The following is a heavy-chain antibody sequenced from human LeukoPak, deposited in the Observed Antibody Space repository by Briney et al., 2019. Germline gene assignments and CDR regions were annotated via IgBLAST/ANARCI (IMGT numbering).Heavy chain of an antibody. J-gene: IGHJ4*02. D-gene: IGHD3-10*01. CDR3: VRHNYGYDY. CDR2: SHNDGNSV. V-gene: IGHV3-74*01. Sequence: GGSLRLSCAASGFTFNRYWMHWVRQVPGKEVAWVSHSHNDGNSVSYADSVKGRFTVSRDNAKNTLYLQMNRLRAEDTAVYYCVRHNYGYDYWGQGTLVTVSS. CDR1: GFTFNRYW.